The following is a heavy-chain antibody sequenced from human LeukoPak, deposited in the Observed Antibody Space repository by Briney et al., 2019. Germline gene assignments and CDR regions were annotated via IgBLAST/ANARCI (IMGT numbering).Heavy chain of an antibody. V-gene: IGHV3-23*01. CDR1: GFIFTSFA. CDR3: AKEMGDYIDYYYYSGVDV. Sequence: PGGSLRLSCAASGFIFTSFAMTWVRQAPGKGLEWVSSTSGSGDSAYYAGSVKGRFTISRDNSKNEVYPQMSSLRAEDTAIYYCAKEMGDYIDYYYYSGVDVWGHWTTVTVSS. CDR2: TSGSGDSA. J-gene: IGHJ6*02. D-gene: IGHD4-11*01.